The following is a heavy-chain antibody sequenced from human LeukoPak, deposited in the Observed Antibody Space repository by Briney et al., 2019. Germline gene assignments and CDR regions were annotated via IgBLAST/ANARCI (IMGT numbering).Heavy chain of an antibody. CDR1: GFTFSNYE. J-gene: IGHJ4*02. CDR3: ARASGGAAERFDY. Sequence: GSLRLSCAASGFTFSNYEMNWVRQPPGKGLEWIGSIYYSGSTYYNPSLKSRVTISVDTSKNQFSLKLSSVTAADTAVYYCARASGGAAERFDYWGQGTLVTVSS. D-gene: IGHD6-13*01. CDR2: IYYSGST. V-gene: IGHV4-39*07.